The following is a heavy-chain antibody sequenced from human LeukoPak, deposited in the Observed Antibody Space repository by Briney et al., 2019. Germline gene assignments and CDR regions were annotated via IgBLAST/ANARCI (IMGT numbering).Heavy chain of an antibody. Sequence: ASVKVSCKASGFTFTSSAVQWVRQARGQRLEWIGWIVVGSGNTNYAQKFQERVTITRDMSTSTAYMELSSLRSEDTAVYYYAADVDGSLTLDYWGQGTLVTVSS. J-gene: IGHJ4*02. D-gene: IGHD1-26*01. V-gene: IGHV1-58*01. CDR1: GFTFTSSA. CDR2: IVVGSGNT. CDR3: AADVDGSLTLDY.